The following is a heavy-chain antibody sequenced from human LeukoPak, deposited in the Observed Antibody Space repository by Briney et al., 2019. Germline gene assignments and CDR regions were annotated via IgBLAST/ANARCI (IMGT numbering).Heavy chain of an antibody. V-gene: IGHV3-23*01. D-gene: IGHD3-22*01. CDR3: AKDYAITMIVVVPRGGAFDI. Sequence: GGTLRLSCAASGFTFSSYGMSWVRQAPGKGLEWVSAISGSGGNTYYADSVKGRFTISRDNSKNTLYLQMNSLRAEDTAVYYCAKDYAITMIVVVPRGGAFDIWGQGTMVTVSS. J-gene: IGHJ3*02. CDR1: GFTFSSYG. CDR2: ISGSGGNT.